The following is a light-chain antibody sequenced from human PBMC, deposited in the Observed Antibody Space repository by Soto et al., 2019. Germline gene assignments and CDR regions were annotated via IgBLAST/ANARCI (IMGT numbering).Light chain of an antibody. CDR1: SSNIGSNT. Sequence: QSVLTQPPSASGTPGQRVTISCSGSSSNIGSNTVNWYQQLPGTAPRLLIYATNQRPSGVPDRFSGSKSGNTASLTISGLQAEDEADYYCSSYRSSSTLVVFGGGTQLTVL. V-gene: IGLV1-44*01. CDR2: ATN. J-gene: IGLJ2*01. CDR3: SSYRSSSTLVV.